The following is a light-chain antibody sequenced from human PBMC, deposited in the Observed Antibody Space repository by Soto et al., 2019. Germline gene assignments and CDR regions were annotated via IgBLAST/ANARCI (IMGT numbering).Light chain of an antibody. V-gene: IGKV3-15*01. J-gene: IGKJ4*01. CDR3: QPYNNWPLT. CDR2: DTS. CDR1: QGIGDT. Sequence: EVVMRQSPATLSASPGEGATLSCRASQGIGDTLAWYQHKPGQTPRLLIYDTSTRATGVPTRFSGSRSGAEFTLTINSLQSEDFAVYYFQPYNNWPLTFGGGTKVEIK.